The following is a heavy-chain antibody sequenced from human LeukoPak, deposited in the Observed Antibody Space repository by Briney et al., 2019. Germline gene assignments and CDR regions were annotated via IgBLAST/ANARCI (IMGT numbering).Heavy chain of an antibody. V-gene: IGHV4-59*08. CDR2: IHYSGST. CDR3: ARHRAYSSSSPFDY. CDR1: GGSISNYY. D-gene: IGHD6-6*01. Sequence: SETLSLTCTVSGGSISNYYWSWIRQPPGKGLEWIGNIHYSGSTNYYPSLKSRVTMFVDMSKNQFSLRLSSVTAADTAVYYCARHRAYSSSSPFDYWGQGTLVTVSS. J-gene: IGHJ4*02.